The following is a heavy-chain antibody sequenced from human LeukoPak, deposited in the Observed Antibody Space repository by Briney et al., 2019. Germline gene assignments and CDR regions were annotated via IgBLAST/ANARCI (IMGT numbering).Heavy chain of an antibody. V-gene: IGHV3-7*03. Sequence: PGGSLRLSCAASGFTFSSFWMSWVRQAPGKGLEWVANIKQDGSEKYYVDSVRGRFTISRDNAKNSLYLQMNSLRAEDTAVYYCARSGRGSTSGAFDIWGQGTMVTVSS. CDR3: ARSGRGSTSGAFDI. CDR1: GFTFSSFW. CDR2: IKQDGSEK. D-gene: IGHD6-13*01. J-gene: IGHJ3*02.